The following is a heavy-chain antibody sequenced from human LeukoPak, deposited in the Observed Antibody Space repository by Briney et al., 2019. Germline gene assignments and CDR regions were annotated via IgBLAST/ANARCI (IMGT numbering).Heavy chain of an antibody. CDR1: GYTLTELS. D-gene: IGHD1-26*01. Sequence: ASVKVSCKVSGYTLTELSMHWVRQAPGKGLEWMGGFDPEDGETIYAQKFQGRVTMTEDTSTDTAYMELSSLRSEDTAVYYCATKFREWELGAFDIWGQGTMVTVSS. CDR3: ATKFREWELGAFDI. CDR2: FDPEDGET. V-gene: IGHV1-24*01. J-gene: IGHJ3*02.